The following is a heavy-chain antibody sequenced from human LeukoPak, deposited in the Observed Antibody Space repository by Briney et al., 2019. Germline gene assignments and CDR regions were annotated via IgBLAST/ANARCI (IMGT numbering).Heavy chain of an antibody. CDR1: GFTFSSYW. V-gene: IGHV3-7*01. CDR2: IKQDGSEK. J-gene: IGHJ4*02. Sequence: PGGSLRLSCAASGFTFSSYWMSWVRQAPGKGLEWVANIKQDGSEKYYVDSVKGRFTISRDNAKNSLYLQIHSLRVEDTAVYYCARDLWGVDYWGQGTLVTVSS. D-gene: IGHD3-16*01. CDR3: ARDLWGVDY.